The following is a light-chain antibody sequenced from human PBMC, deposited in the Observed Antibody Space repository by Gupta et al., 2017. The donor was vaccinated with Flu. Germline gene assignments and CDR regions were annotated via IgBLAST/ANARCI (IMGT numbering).Light chain of an antibody. Sequence: ATLYLAPGERATRSCRASQSVKTYLDWYKQKPCQAPRLLIYDTSNRDTGIPVRFSGSGYGKDLTLTISSREQEDFAGYYCQQRSSWPPFTFGHGTRVDIK. CDR3: QQRSSWPPFT. CDR1: QSVKTY. V-gene: IGKV3-11*01. J-gene: IGKJ3*01. CDR2: DTS.